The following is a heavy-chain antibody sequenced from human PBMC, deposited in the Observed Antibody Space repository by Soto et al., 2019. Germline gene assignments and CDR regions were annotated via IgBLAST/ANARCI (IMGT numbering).Heavy chain of an antibody. V-gene: IGHV4-59*01. CDR1: GGSISSYY. Sequence: SETLSLTCTVCGGSISSYYWSWLRQPPGKGLEWIGYIYHSRSRSDKPTLKRRVTTSVHTSKNQFSLKLSSVPAADTVVYYCARARIMITFGGVIPHWFDPWGQGTLVTVS. CDR3: ARARIMITFGGVIPHWFDP. D-gene: IGHD3-16*02. J-gene: IGHJ5*02. CDR2: IYHSRSR.